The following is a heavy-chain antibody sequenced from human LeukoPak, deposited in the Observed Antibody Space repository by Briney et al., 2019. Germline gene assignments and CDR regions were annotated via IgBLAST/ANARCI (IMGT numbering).Heavy chain of an antibody. V-gene: IGHV5-51*01. J-gene: IGHJ4*02. CDR1: GYSFTSHW. CDR2: IYPGDSDT. D-gene: IGHD2-2*02. CDR3: VRSRGIPAAIDF. Sequence: GESLQISCKDSGYSFTSHWIGWVRQMPGKGLEWMGIIYPGDSDTRYSPSLQGQVTISADKSIRTAYLQWTSLKASDSAMYYCVRSRGIPAAIDFWGQGTLVIVSS.